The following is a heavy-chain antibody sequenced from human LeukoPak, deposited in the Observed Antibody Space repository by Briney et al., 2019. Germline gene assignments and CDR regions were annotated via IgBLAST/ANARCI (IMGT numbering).Heavy chain of an antibody. CDR1: GFTFSSYG. V-gene: IGHV3-30*18. Sequence: GGSLRLSCAASGFTFSSYGMHWVRQAPGKGLEWVAVISYDGSNKYYGDSVKGRFTISRDNSKNTLYLQMNSLRAEDTAVYYCAKDHCSSTSCYILDYWGQGTLVTISS. D-gene: IGHD2-2*01. CDR3: AKDHCSSTSCYILDY. CDR2: ISYDGSNK. J-gene: IGHJ4*02.